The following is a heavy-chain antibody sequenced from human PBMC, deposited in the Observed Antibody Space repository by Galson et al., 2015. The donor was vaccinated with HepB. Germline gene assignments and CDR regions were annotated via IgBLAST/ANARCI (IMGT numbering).Heavy chain of an antibody. Sequence: SLRLSCAASGFSFRSYGMHWVRQAPGKGLESVAYIRFDGRNKDYADSVKGRFAISRDNSKNTLYLQLNSLRPEDTAAYFCAKDNKWYYFDYWGQGTLVTVSS. D-gene: IGHD2-15*01. CDR3: AKDNKWYYFDY. J-gene: IGHJ4*02. CDR1: GFSFRSYG. V-gene: IGHV3-30*02. CDR2: IRFDGRNK.